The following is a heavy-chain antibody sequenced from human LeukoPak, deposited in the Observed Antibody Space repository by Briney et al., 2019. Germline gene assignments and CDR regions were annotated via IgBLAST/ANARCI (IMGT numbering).Heavy chain of an antibody. CDR3: ARRRSGSYGNFDY. J-gene: IGHJ4*02. D-gene: IGHD1-26*01. CDR2: IYYSGST. CDR1: GGSVSSSSYY. Sequence: PSETLSPTCAVSGGSVSSSSYYWGWIRQPPGKGLEWIGSIYYSGSTYYNPSLKSRVTISIDMSKNQFSLKLSSVTAADTAVYYCARRRSGSYGNFDYWGQGTLVTVSS. V-gene: IGHV4-39*01.